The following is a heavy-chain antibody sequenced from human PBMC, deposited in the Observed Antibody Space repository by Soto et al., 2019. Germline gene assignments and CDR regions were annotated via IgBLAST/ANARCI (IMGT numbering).Heavy chain of an antibody. J-gene: IGHJ4*02. CDR1: GGSISSYY. CDR3: ARGKPQLPFYY. D-gene: IGHD2-2*01. CDR2: IYYSGST. Sequence: SETLSLTCTVSGGSISSYYWSWIRQPPGKGLEWIGYIYYSGSTNYNPSLKSRVTISVDTSKNQFSLKLSSVTAADTAVYNSARGKPQLPFYYWGQGTLVTVSS. V-gene: IGHV4-59*01.